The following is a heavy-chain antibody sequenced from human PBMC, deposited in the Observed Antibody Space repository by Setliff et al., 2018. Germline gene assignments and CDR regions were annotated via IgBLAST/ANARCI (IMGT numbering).Heavy chain of an antibody. J-gene: IGHJ6*02. Sequence: SETLSLTCTVSGASLRSGSNYWGWFRQPAGKGLEWIGRIYTDGTTNYSPSLKSRVTISADTSQNHFSLRMSSVSAADTAVYFCAKEHVVISFVNNIHHHYGMDVWGQGTTVTVSS. D-gene: IGHD2-21*01. CDR2: IYTDGTT. CDR1: GASLRSGSNY. V-gene: IGHV4-61*02. CDR3: AKEHVVISFVNNIHHHYGMDV.